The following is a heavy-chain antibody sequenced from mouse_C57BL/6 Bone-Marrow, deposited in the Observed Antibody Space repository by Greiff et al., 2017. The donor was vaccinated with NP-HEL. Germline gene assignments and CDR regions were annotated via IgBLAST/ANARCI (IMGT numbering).Heavy chain of an antibody. CDR1: GFSLTSYG. CDR3: AKNLGGYYWYFDV. CDR2: IWRGGST. J-gene: IGHJ1*03. D-gene: IGHD1-1*02. V-gene: IGHV2-5*01. Sequence: QVQLKESGPGLVQPSQSLSITCTVSGFSLTSYGVHWVRQSPGKGLEWLGVIWRGGSTDYNAAFMSRLSITKDNSKSQVFFKMNSLQADDTAIYYCAKNLGGYYWYFDVWGTGTTVTVSS.